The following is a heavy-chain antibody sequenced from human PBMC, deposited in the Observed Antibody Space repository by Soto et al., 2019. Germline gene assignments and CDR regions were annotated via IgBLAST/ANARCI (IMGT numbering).Heavy chain of an antibody. V-gene: IGHV3-30*18. CDR3: ANDYYGSGSYYSGFDY. CDR2: ISYDGSNK. D-gene: IGHD3-10*01. Sequence: QVQLVESGGGVVQPGRSLRLSCAASGFTFSSYGMHWVRQAPGKGLEWVAVISYDGSNKYYADSVKGRFTISRDNSKKTVYVQMHSLRAEDTAVYYCANDYYGSGSYYSGFDYWGQGTLVTVSS. J-gene: IGHJ4*02. CDR1: GFTFSSYG.